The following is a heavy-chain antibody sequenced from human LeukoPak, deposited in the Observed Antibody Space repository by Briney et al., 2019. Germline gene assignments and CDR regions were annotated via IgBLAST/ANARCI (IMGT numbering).Heavy chain of an antibody. J-gene: IGHJ4*02. D-gene: IGHD4-23*01. Sequence: PSETLSLTCAIYGGSFSDYYWSWIRQPPGKGLEWIGEINHSGSTNYNPSLKSRVTISVDTSKNQFSLKPSSVTAADTAVYYCARVGGGNGYYFDYWGQGTLVTVSS. V-gene: IGHV4-34*01. CDR3: ARVGGGNGYYFDY. CDR2: INHSGST. CDR1: GGSFSDYY.